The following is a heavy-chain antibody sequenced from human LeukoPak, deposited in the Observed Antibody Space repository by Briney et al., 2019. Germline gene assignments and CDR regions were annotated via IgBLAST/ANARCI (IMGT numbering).Heavy chain of an antibody. Sequence: GGFLRLSCAASGFTFSNSWMHWVCQAPEKGLEWVADIKCDGSEKCYVDSVKGRLTISRDNAKNSLYLQVNSLRAEDMTVYYCVRGVGSSTSCYVRAFDIWGQGTMVTVSS. D-gene: IGHD2-2*01. CDR1: GFTFSNSW. V-gene: IGHV3-52*01. CDR3: VRGVGSSTSCYVRAFDI. CDR2: IKCDGSEK. J-gene: IGHJ3*02.